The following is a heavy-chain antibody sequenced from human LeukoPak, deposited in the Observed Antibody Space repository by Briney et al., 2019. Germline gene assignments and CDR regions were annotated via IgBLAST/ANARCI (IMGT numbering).Heavy chain of an antibody. D-gene: IGHD2-21*02. Sequence: GGSLRLSCAASGFTFSSYAMHWVRQAPGKGLEYVSAISSNGGSTYYANSVKGRFTISRDNSKNTLYLQMGSLRAEDMAVYYCARGPFVVVTAEDAFDIWGQGTMVTVSS. J-gene: IGHJ3*02. CDR1: GFTFSSYA. V-gene: IGHV3-64*01. CDR3: ARGPFVVVTAEDAFDI. CDR2: ISSNGGST.